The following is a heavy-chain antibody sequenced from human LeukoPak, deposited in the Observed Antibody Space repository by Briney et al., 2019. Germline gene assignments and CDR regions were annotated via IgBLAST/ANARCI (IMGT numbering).Heavy chain of an antibody. J-gene: IGHJ4*02. D-gene: IGHD3-3*01. Sequence: SVKVSCKASGGTFSSYAISWVRQAPGQGLEWMGGIIPIFGTADYAQKFQGRVTITADESTSTAYMELSSLRSEDTAVYYCATSTIFGVVIIYYFDYWGQGTLVTVSS. CDR1: GGTFSSYA. CDR3: ATSTIFGVVIIYYFDY. V-gene: IGHV1-69*13. CDR2: IIPIFGTA.